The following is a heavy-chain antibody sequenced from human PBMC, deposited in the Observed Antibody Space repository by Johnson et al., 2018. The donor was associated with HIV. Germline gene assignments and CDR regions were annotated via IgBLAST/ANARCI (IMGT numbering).Heavy chain of an antibody. CDR3: AKDWADQDVFES. CDR1: GFTFNDYY. D-gene: IGHD3-16*01. V-gene: IGHV3-11*04. Sequence: QVQLVESGGGVVQPGRSLRLSCAASGFTFNDYYMTWIRQAPGKGLEWISYISNSGSTADYADSVKGRFTISRDNTKSSLYLQMNSLRAEDTAVYYCAKDWADQDVFESWGQGTMVTFSS. CDR2: ISNSGSTA. J-gene: IGHJ3*02.